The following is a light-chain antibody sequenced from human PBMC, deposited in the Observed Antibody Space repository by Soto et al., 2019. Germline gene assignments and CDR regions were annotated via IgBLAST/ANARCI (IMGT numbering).Light chain of an antibody. CDR2: DVS. Sequence: QSALTQPRSVSGSPGQSVTISCTGTSSDVGGYNYVSWYQQHPGKAPKLLIYDVSKRPSGVPDRFSGSKSGNTASLTISGLQAEDEADYYCCSYAGSSYYVFGSGTKLTVL. J-gene: IGLJ1*01. CDR3: CSYAGSSYYV. CDR1: SSDVGGYNY. V-gene: IGLV2-11*01.